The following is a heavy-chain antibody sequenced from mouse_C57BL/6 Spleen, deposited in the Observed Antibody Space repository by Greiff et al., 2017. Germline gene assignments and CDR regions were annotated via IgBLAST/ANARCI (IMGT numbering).Heavy chain of an antibody. CDR2: ISSGSSTI. CDR1: GFTFSDYG. D-gene: IGHD2-4*01. CDR3: ARRLRPYFDY. V-gene: IGHV5-17*01. J-gene: IGHJ2*01. Sequence: EVHLVESGGGLVKPGGSLKLSCAASGFTFSDYGMHWVRQAPEKGLEWVAYISSGSSTIYYADTVKGRFTISRDNAKNTLFLQMTSLRSEDTAMYYCARRLRPYFDYWGQGTTLTVSS.